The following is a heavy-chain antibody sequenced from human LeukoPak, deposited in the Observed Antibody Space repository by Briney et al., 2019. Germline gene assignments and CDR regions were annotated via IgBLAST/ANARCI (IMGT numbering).Heavy chain of an antibody. Sequence: SQTLSLTCAISGDSVSSNSVAWNWIRQSPSRGLEWLGRTYYRSKWYFEYAVSLKSRITINPDTSKNHFSLQLNSVTPEDTAVYYCAREPTGNWGLSRSGRSVFDIWGQGTMVTVSS. CDR3: AREPTGNWGLSRSGRSVFDI. D-gene: IGHD7-27*01. CDR2: TYYRSKWYF. CDR1: GDSVSSNSVA. V-gene: IGHV6-1*01. J-gene: IGHJ3*02.